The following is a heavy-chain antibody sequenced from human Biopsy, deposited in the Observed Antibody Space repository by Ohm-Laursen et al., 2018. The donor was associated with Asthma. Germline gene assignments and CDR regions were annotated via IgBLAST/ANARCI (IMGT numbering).Heavy chain of an antibody. V-gene: IGHV1-24*01. CDR3: ASDFPKDYVRYNFQF. Sequence: SVKVSCKVSGYSLTALSMHWVRQAPGQGLEWMGGHDREEGGTVNARRFQGRVTMTEDTSTDTAYMELSSLSSDDTAVYYCASDFPKDYVRYNFQFWGQGTLVTVSS. J-gene: IGHJ4*02. CDR2: HDREEGGT. D-gene: IGHD4-17*01. CDR1: GYSLTALS.